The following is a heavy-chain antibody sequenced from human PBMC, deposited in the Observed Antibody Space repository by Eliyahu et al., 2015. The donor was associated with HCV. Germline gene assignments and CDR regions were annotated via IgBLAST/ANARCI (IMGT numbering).Heavy chain of an antibody. Sequence: QLQLQESGPGLVKPSETLSLTCTVSGGSISSSTYYWGWIRPPPGKGLEWXGNIYDSGSTYSNPSLXSRVXISVDTSKNQFSLKLSAVTAADTAVYFCARHLGCGASHYHYSSANYGCWFDPWGQGTLVTVSS. CDR3: ARHLGCGASHYHYSSANYGCWFDP. V-gene: IGHV4-39*01. CDR2: IYDSGST. J-gene: IGHJ5*02. D-gene: IGHD3-22*01. CDR1: GGSISSSTYY.